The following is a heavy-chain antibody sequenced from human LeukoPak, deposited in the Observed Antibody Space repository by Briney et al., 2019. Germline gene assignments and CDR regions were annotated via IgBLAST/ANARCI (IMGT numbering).Heavy chain of an antibody. CDR2: ISGSGTTI. D-gene: IGHD6-13*01. CDR3: ARGLAAAGLDFDY. J-gene: IGHJ4*02. Sequence: PGGSLRLSCAASGFTFSSYAMSWVRQAPGKGLEWVSAISGSGTTIYYADSVKGRFTISRDNAKNSLYLQMNSLRAEDTAVYYCARGLAAAGLDFDYWGQGTLVTVSS. CDR1: GFTFSSYA. V-gene: IGHV3-48*04.